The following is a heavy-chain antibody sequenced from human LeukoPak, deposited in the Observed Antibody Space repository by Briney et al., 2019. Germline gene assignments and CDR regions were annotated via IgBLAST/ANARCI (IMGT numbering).Heavy chain of an antibody. CDR3: AKDQGLRYFDLDY. CDR1: GFTFSLYA. D-gene: IGHD3-9*01. V-gene: IGHV3-30*18. CDR2: ISYDGNNK. Sequence: GGSLRLSCAASGFTFSLYAMHWVRQAPGKGLEWVAVISYDGNNKYYADSVKGQFTISRDNSKNTLYLQMNSLRAEDTAVYYCAKDQGLRYFDLDYWGQGTLVTVSS. J-gene: IGHJ4*02.